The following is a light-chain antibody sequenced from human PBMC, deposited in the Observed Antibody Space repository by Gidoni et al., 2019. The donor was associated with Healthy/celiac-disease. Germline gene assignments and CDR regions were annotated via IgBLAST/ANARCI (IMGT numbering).Light chain of an antibody. Sequence: EIVSTQSPGTLSLSPGERATLSCRARQSVCSSYLAWYQQKPGQAPSLLIYGASSRATGIPDRFSGSGSGTDFTLTISRLEPEDFAVYYCQQSLTFGGGTKVEIK. CDR2: GAS. CDR3: QQSLT. J-gene: IGKJ4*02. V-gene: IGKV3-20*01. CDR1: QSVCSSY.